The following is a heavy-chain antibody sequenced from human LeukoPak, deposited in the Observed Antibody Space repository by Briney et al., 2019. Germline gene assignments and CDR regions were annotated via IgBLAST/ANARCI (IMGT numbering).Heavy chain of an antibody. CDR3: AREKGYFDWLLDY. D-gene: IGHD3-9*01. Sequence: SETLSLTCTVSGGSISSSSYYWGWIRQPPGKGLEWIGSIYYSGSTYYNPSLKSRVTISVDTSKNQFSLKLSSVTAADTAVYYCAREKGYFDWLLDYWGQGTLVTVSS. CDR2: IYYSGST. V-gene: IGHV4-39*07. J-gene: IGHJ4*02. CDR1: GGSISSSSYY.